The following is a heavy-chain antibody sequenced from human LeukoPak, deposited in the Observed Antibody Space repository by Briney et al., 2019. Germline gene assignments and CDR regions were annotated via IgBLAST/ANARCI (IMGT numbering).Heavy chain of an antibody. D-gene: IGHD1-26*01. Sequence: GGSLRLSCAASGFTFSSYAMNWVRQAPGKGLEWVSGTSNSGAGTYYADSVKGRFTISGDYSKNTLYLQMNSLRAEDTAVYYCAKDGSETYPSGFDYWGQGTPVTVSS. CDR2: TSNSGAGT. J-gene: IGHJ4*02. CDR1: GFTFSSYA. V-gene: IGHV3-23*01. CDR3: AKDGSETYPSGFDY.